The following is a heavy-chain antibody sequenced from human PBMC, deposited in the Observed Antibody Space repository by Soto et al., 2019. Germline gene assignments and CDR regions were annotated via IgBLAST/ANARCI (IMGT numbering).Heavy chain of an antibody. D-gene: IGHD3-3*01. J-gene: IGHJ6*03. CDR1: GGSISSYY. CDR2: IYYSGST. CDR3: ARVTSITIFGMVLRNKYYIVF. Sequence: SETLSLTCTVSGGSISSYYWSWIRQPPGKGLEWIGYIYYSGSTNYNPSLKSRVTISVDTSKNQFSLKLSSVTAADTAVYYCARVTSITIFGMVLRNKYYIVFPGTGT. V-gene: IGHV4-59*01.